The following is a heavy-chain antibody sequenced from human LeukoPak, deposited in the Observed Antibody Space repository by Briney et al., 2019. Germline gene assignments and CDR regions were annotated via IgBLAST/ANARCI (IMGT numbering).Heavy chain of an antibody. CDR3: ARDSQYYDMLTGYYTTYYYYGMDV. Sequence: GGSLRLSCAASGFTFSSYSMNWVRQAPGKGLEWVSSISSSSSYIYYADSVKGRFTISRDNAKNSLYLQMNSLRAEDTAVYYCARDSQYYDMLTGYYTTYYYYGMDVWGQGTTVTVSS. CDR2: ISSSSSYI. D-gene: IGHD3-9*01. CDR1: GFTFSSYS. V-gene: IGHV3-21*01. J-gene: IGHJ6*02.